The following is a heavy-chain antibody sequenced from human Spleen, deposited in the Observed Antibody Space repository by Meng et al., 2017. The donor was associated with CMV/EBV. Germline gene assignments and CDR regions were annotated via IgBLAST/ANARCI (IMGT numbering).Heavy chain of an antibody. CDR1: GYTFTGYY. V-gene: IGHV1-2*02. D-gene: IGHD3-10*01. CDR3: ARSHVPGSPGDLGGMDV. CDR2: INPNSGGT. J-gene: IGHJ6*02. Sequence: ASVKVSCKASGYTFTGYYMHWVRQAPGQGLEWMGWINPNSGGTNYAQKFQGRVTMTRDTSISTAYMELSRLRSDDTAVHYCARSHVPGSPGDLGGMDVWGQGTMVTVSS.